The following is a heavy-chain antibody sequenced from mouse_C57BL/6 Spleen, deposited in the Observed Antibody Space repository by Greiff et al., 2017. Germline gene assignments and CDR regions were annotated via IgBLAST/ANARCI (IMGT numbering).Heavy chain of an antibody. CDR2: IHPNSGST. V-gene: IGHV1-64*01. Sequence: QVQLQQSGAELVKPGASVKLSCKASGYTFTSYWMHWVKQRPGQGLEWIGMIHPNSGSTNYNEKFKSKATLTVDKSSSTAYMQLSSLTSEDSAVYYCAREGVGYAMDYWGQGTSVTVSS. CDR3: AREGVGYAMDY. CDR1: GYTFTSYW. J-gene: IGHJ4*01.